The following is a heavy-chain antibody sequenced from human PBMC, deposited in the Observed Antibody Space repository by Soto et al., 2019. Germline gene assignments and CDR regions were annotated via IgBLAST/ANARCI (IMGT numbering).Heavy chain of an antibody. V-gene: IGHV3-30*03. CDR3: AGDGETKQWLRCFDY. Sequence: QVQLVESGGGVVQPGRSLRLSCAASGFTFATYAMHWVRQAPGRGLEYVAIISYDGSNTYYADSVKGRFTISRDNSKNTLYLQVNSLRAEDTAVYYCAGDGETKQWLRCFDYWGQGTLVTVSS. J-gene: IGHJ4*02. CDR2: ISYDGSNT. CDR1: GFTFATYA. D-gene: IGHD6-19*01.